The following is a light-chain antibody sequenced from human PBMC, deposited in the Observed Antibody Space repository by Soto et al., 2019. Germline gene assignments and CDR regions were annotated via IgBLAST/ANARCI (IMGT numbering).Light chain of an antibody. CDR1: RSNIGSHY. CDR3: ATWDDSLGRRVL. CDR2: KDS. J-gene: IGLJ3*02. V-gene: IGLV1-47*01. Sequence: QSVVTQSPSASGAPGQWVTISCSGSRSNIGSHYISWYQHLPGTAPKLLIYKDSQRPSGVPDRFSGSKSGTSASLAIGGLRSEDEGSYYCATWDDSLGRRVLFGGGTKLTVL.